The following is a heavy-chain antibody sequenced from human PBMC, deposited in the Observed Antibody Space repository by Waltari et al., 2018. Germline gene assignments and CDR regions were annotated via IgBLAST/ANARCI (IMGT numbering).Heavy chain of an antibody. J-gene: IGHJ4*02. D-gene: IGHD3-22*01. Sequence: EVQLLESGGGLVQPGGSLRLSCAASGFTFSSYAMSWVRQAPGKGLEWVSAISGSGGSTYYADSVKGRCTISRDNSKNTLYLQMNSRRAEDTAVYYCAKRRGNYYDSSGFDYWGQGTLVTVSS. CDR3: AKRRGNYYDSSGFDY. CDR1: GFTFSSYA. V-gene: IGHV3-23*01. CDR2: ISGSGGST.